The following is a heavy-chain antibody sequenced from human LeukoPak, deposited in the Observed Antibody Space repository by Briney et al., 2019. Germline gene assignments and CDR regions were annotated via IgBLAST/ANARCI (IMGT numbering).Heavy chain of an antibody. CDR1: GGSISNPSYY. CDR3: ATSGGSGYFIY. Sequence: SETLSLTCTVSGGSISNPSYYWGWIRQAPGKGLEWIGSIFHSGSAYYSPSLKSRVTISVDTSKNQFSLNLSSVTAADTALYYCATSGGSGYFIYWGQGTLVTVSS. CDR2: IFHSGSA. D-gene: IGHD3-3*01. V-gene: IGHV4-39*01. J-gene: IGHJ4*02.